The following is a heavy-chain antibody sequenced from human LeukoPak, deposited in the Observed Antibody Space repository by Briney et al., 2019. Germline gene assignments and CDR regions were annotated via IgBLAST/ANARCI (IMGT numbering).Heavy chain of an antibody. CDR3: ARDISGWLDY. CDR1: GFTFSSYS. D-gene: IGHD6-19*01. CDR2: ISNSTIYI. V-gene: IGHV3-21*01. Sequence: GGSLRLSCAASGFTFSSYSMNWVRQAPGKGLEWVSSISNSTIYIYYADSVKGRFTISRDNAKNSLYLQMNRLRAEDTAVYYCARDISGWLDYWGQGTLVAVSS. J-gene: IGHJ4*02.